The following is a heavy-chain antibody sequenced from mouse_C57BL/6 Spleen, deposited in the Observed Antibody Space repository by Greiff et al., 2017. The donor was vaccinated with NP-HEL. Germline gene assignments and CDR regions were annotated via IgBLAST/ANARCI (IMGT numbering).Heavy chain of an antibody. CDR3: ARDGSSYWYFDV. Sequence: QVQLKQSGPGLVQPSQSLSITCTVSGFSLTSYGVHWVRQSPGKGLEWLGVIWSGGSTDYNAAFISRLSISKDNSKSQVFFKMNSLQADDTAIYYWARDGSSYWYFDVWGTGTTVTVSS. CDR1: GFSLTSYG. CDR2: IWSGGST. D-gene: IGHD1-1*01. V-gene: IGHV2-2*01. J-gene: IGHJ1*03.